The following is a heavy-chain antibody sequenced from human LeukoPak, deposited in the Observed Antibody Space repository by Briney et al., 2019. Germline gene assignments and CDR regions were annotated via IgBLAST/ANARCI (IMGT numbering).Heavy chain of an antibody. D-gene: IGHD4-11*01. CDR1: GFTFSSYG. CDR3: AKDHLTVTQRNRMDY. J-gene: IGHJ4*02. CDR2: IRYDGSNK. V-gene: IGHV3-30*02. Sequence: GGSLRLSCAASGFTFSSYGMHWVRQAPGKGLEWVVFIRYDGSNKYYADSVKGRFTISRDNSKNTLYLQMNSLRAEDTAVYYCAKDHLTVTQRNRMDYWGQGTLVTVSS.